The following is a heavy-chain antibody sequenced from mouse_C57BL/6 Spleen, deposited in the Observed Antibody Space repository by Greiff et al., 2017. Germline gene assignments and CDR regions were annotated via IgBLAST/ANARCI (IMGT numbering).Heavy chain of an antibody. CDR2: IDPSDSYT. J-gene: IGHJ3*01. CDR3: ARNLGITTVVERFAY. Sequence: QVQLQQPGAELVRPGTSVKLSCKASGYTFTSYWMHWVKQRPGQGLEWIGVIDPSDSYTNYNQKFKGKATLTVDTSSSTAYMQLSSLTSEDSAVYYCARNLGITTVVERFAYWGQGTLVTVSA. V-gene: IGHV1-59*01. CDR1: GYTFTSYW. D-gene: IGHD1-1*01.